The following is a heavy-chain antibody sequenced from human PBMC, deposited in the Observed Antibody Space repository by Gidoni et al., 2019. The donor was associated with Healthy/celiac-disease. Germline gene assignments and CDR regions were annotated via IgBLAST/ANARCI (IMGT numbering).Heavy chain of an antibody. CDR1: GGSSSVDY. D-gene: IGHD4-17*01. CDR2: INHSGST. CDR3: ARATTVVTRGYFQH. V-gene: IGHV4-34*01. J-gene: IGHJ1*01. Sequence: QVQLQQWGAGLSKASETLSLTCPVYGGSSSVDYWGSIRQPPGKGQEWIGEINHSGSTNYNPSLKSRVTISVDTSKNQFSLKLSSVTAADTAVYYCARATTVVTRGYFQHWGQGTLVTVSS.